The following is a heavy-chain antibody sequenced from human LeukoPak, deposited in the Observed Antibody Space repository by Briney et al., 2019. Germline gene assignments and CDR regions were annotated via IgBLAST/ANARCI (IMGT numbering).Heavy chain of an antibody. CDR3: ARLARRYYFDY. CDR2: IYYSGST. Sequence: PSETLSLTCTVSGDSISSYYWSWIRQPPGNGLEWIGYIYYSGSTNYNPSLKSRVTISVDTSKNQFSLKLSSVTAADTAVYYCARLARRYYFDYWGQGTLVTVSS. J-gene: IGHJ4*02. V-gene: IGHV4-59*01. CDR1: GDSISSYY.